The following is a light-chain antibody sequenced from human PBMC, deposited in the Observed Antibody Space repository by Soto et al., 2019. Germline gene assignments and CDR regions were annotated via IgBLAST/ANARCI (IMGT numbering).Light chain of an antibody. J-gene: IGKJ1*01. Sequence: EIVMTQSPATLSVSPGERATLSCRASQSVSSNLAWYQQKPGQPPRLLIYGASTRATGIPARISGSGSGTESTLSISSLQLEDFAVYYCHQDHNSPPKTFGHGTKVEI. CDR1: QSVSSN. V-gene: IGKV3-15*01. CDR3: HQDHNSPPKT. CDR2: GAS.